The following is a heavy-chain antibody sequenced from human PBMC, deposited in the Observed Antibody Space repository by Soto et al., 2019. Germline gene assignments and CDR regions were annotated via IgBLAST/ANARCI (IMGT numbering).Heavy chain of an antibody. V-gene: IGHV3-9*01. D-gene: IGHD1-1*01. Sequence: EVQLVESGGGLVQPGRSLRLSCAASGFTFDDYAMHWVRQAPGKGLEWVSGISWNSGSIGYADSVKGRFTISRDNAKSSLYLQMNSLRAEDTALYYCAKDIGPGYRIGAFDIWGQGTMVTVSS. CDR1: GFTFDDYA. CDR3: AKDIGPGYRIGAFDI. CDR2: ISWNSGSI. J-gene: IGHJ3*02.